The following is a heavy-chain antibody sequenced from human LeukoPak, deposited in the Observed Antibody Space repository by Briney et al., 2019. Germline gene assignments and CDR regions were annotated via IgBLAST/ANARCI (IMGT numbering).Heavy chain of an antibody. CDR2: IYSGGNT. V-gene: IGHV3-66*01. Sequence: GGSLRLSCAVSGFTVSSNHMSWVRQAPGKGLEWVSIIYSGGNTYYADSVKGRFTISRDNSKNTLYLQMNSLRAEDTAVYYCARGGALDIWGQGTTVTVSS. CDR1: GFTVSSNH. J-gene: IGHJ3*02. CDR3: ARGGALDI.